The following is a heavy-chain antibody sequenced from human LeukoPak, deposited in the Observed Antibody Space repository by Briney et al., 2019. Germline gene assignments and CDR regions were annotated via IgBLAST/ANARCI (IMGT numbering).Heavy chain of an antibody. J-gene: IGHJ5*02. CDR2: IYTSGST. CDR3: ARRRDTPNWFDP. D-gene: IGHD3-10*01. Sequence: SETLSLTCTVSGGSISSYYWSWIRQPPGKGLECIGYIYTSGSTNYNPSLKSRVTISVDTSKNQFSLKLSSVTAADTAVYYCARRRDTPNWFDPWGQGTLVTVSS. V-gene: IGHV4-4*09. CDR1: GGSISSYY.